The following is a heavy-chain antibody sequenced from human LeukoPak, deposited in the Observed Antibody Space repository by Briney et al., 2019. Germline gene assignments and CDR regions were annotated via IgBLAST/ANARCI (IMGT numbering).Heavy chain of an antibody. Sequence: GGSLRLSCAASGFTFRSYGMHWVRQAPGKGLEWVAVIWYDGSDKYYADSVKGRFTISRENSKNTLYLQMNSLRAEDTAVYYCAREITVTSTTYFDYWGQGTLVTVSS. CDR3: AREITVTSTTYFDY. D-gene: IGHD4-17*01. V-gene: IGHV3-33*08. J-gene: IGHJ4*02. CDR1: GFTFRSYG. CDR2: IWYDGSDK.